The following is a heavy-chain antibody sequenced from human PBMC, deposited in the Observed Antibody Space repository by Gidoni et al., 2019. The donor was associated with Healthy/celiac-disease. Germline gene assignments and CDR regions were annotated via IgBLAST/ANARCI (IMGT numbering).Heavy chain of an antibody. J-gene: IGHJ6*02. V-gene: IGHV3-23*01. CDR1: GFPFSSSA. Sequence: EVQLLESGGGLVQPGGSLRLSCAASGFPFSSSAMSWVRQAPGKGLEWVSAISGSGGSTYYADSVKGRFTISRDNSKNTLYLQMNSLRAEDTAVYYCAKDRDIVVVPPENYYYGMDVWGQGTTVTVSS. D-gene: IGHD2-2*01. CDR2: ISGSGGST. CDR3: AKDRDIVVVPPENYYYGMDV.